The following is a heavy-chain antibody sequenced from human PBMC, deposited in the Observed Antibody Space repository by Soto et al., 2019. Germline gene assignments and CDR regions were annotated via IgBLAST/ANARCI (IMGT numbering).Heavy chain of an antibody. J-gene: IGHJ4*02. CDR1: GFSLSTNGLG. D-gene: IGHD6-19*01. CDR3: ARRSCSGWGEFDY. Sequence: QITLKESGPTLVKPTQTLTLTCSVSGFSLSTNGLGVGWIRQPPGKALEWLAFIYWDGDKRYTPSLKSRLTLTRDTIKNQVVLTMSTMDPVDTATDYCARRSCSGWGEFDYWGQGTLVTVSS. CDR2: IYWDGDK. V-gene: IGHV2-5*02.